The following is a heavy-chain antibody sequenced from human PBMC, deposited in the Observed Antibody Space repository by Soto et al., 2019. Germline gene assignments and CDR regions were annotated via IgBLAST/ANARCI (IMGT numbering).Heavy chain of an antibody. J-gene: IGHJ6*03. CDR1: GGSISSSSYY. Sequence: SETLSLTCTVSGGSISSSSYYWGWIRQPPGKGLEWIGSIYYSGSTYYNPSLKSRVTISVDTSKNQFSLKLSSVTAADPAVYYCARACSGGSCLRGYYYYYYMDVWGKGTTVTVSS. CDR2: IYYSGST. CDR3: ARACSGGSCLRGYYYYYYMDV. D-gene: IGHD2-15*01. V-gene: IGHV4-39*01.